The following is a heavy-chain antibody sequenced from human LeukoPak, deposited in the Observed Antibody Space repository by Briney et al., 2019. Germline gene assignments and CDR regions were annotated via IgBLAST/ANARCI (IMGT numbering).Heavy chain of an antibody. J-gene: IGHJ2*01. Sequence: GGSLRLSCAASGFTFSNYWMHWVRQAPGKGLVWVSRINTDGSRTSYADSVKGRFTISRDNAKNTLYLQMNSLRAEDTAVYYCARVYGDYGSGGYFDLWGRGTLVTVSS. CDR1: GFTFSNYW. CDR3: ARVYGDYGSGGYFDL. D-gene: IGHD4-17*01. V-gene: IGHV3-74*01. CDR2: INTDGSRT.